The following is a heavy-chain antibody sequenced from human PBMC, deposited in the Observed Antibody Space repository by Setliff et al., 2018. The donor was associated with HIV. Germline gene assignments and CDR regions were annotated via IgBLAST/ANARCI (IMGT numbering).Heavy chain of an antibody. CDR2: INPNSGGT. V-gene: IGHV1-18*01. Sequence: ASVKVSCKASGYTLTMYGITWVRQAPGQGLEWMGWINPNSGGTNYAQKFRGRVTMTTDASTNTAFMELSNLRSDDTAIYYCAREFSWSAFYFDSWGQGTQVTVSS. D-gene: IGHD2-8*02. J-gene: IGHJ4*02. CDR3: AREFSWSAFYFDS. CDR1: GYTLTMYG.